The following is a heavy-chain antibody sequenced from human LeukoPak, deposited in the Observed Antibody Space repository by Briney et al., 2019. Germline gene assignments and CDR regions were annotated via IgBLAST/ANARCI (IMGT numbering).Heavy chain of an antibody. CDR1: GYTFTSYD. J-gene: IGHJ4*02. CDR3: AGGDVGATIFHY. V-gene: IGHV1-8*01. CDR2: MNPNSGNT. D-gene: IGHD1-26*01. Sequence: ASVEVSCKASGYTFTSYDINWVRQATGQGLEWMGWMNPNSGNTGYAQKFQGRVTMTRNTSISTAYMELSSLRSEDTAVYYCAGGDVGATIFHYWGQGTLVTVSS.